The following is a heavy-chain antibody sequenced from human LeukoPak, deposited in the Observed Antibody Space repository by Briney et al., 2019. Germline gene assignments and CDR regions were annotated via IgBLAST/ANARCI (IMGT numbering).Heavy chain of an antibody. CDR1: GFTLNTNY. CDR3: AKARVRWLQFETFEI. J-gene: IGHJ3*02. CDR2: ISYDGSNT. V-gene: IGHV3-30*18. Sequence: GGSLRLSCAASGFTLNTNYMNWVRQPPGKGLEWLASISYDGSNTDSADSVKGRFIISRDNSKDTLNLQMNSLTTDDTALYYCAKARVRWLQFETFEIWGLGTLVSVSS. D-gene: IGHD5-24*01.